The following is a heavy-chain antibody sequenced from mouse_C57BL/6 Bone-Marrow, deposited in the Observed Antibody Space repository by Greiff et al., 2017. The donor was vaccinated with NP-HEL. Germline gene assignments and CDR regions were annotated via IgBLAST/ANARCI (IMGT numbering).Heavy chain of an antibody. Sequence: EVKLQESGGGLVKPGGSLKLSCAASGFTFSSYAMSWVRQTPEKRLEWVATISDGGSYTNYPDNVKGRSTISRDNAKNNLYLQMSHLKSEDTAIYYCDRTKLDLGYFDVWGTGTTVTVSS. V-gene: IGHV5-4*03. J-gene: IGHJ1*03. CDR3: DRTKLDLGYFDV. CDR2: ISDGGSYT. CDR1: GFTFSSYA.